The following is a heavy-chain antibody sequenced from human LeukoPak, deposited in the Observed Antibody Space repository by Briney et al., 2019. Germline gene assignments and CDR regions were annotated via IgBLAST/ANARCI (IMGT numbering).Heavy chain of an antibody. D-gene: IGHD2-15*01. Sequence: GGSLRLSCAASGFTFSSYSMNWVRQAPGKGLEWVPSISSSSSYIYYADSVKGRFTISRDNAKNSLYLQMNSLRAEDTAVYYCARDLRVRIERGFDYWGQGTLVTVSS. CDR3: ARDLRVRIERGFDY. J-gene: IGHJ4*02. CDR2: ISSSSSYI. V-gene: IGHV3-21*01. CDR1: GFTFSSYS.